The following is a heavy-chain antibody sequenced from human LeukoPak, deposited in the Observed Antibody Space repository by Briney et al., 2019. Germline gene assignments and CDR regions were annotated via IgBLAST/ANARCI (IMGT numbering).Heavy chain of an antibody. J-gene: IGHJ4*02. CDR2: IYHSGST. D-gene: IGHD2-8*01. CDR3: ARGLNGVRWGLDY. V-gene: IGHV4-38-2*02. CDR1: GYSISSGYY. Sequence: SETLSLTCTVSGYSISSGYYWGWIPQPPGKGLEWIGSIYHSGSTYYNPSLKSRVTISVDTSKNQFSLNPNSVTAADTAVYYCARGLNGVRWGLDYWGQGTLVTFSS.